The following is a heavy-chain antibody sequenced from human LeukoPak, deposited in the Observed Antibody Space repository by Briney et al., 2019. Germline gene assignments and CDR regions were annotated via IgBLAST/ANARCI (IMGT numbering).Heavy chain of an antibody. CDR3: ARGGDYGDLRYFDY. J-gene: IGHJ4*02. D-gene: IGHD4-17*01. V-gene: IGHV4-59*01. CDR2: IYYRGST. CDR1: GVSINNYY. Sequence: SETLSLTCTVSGVSINNYYWSWIRQPPGKGLEWIGYIYYRGSTNYIPSLKSRVTFSVDTSKNQFSLKLNSVTAADTAVYYCARGGDYGDLRYFDYWGQGTLVTVSS.